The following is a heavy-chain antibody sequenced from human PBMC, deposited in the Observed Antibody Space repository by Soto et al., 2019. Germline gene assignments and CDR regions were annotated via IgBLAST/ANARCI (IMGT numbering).Heavy chain of an antibody. J-gene: IGHJ4*02. V-gene: IGHV1-8*01. Sequence: GASVKVSCKDSGYTFTSYDINWVRQATRHGLEWMGWINPNSGNIGYAQKFQGRVTMTGGTAIRTAYMEVSRLRSDDTAVYYCARGRASGCYYLLDYWAQGTLVTVTS. CDR1: GYTFTSYD. D-gene: IGHD3-10*01. CDR2: INPNSGNI. CDR3: ARGRASGCYYLLDY.